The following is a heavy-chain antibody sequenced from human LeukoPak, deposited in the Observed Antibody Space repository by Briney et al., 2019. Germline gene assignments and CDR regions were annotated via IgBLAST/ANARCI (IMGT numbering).Heavy chain of an antibody. D-gene: IGHD6-13*01. CDR2: INHSGST. J-gene: IGHJ6*02. Sequence: SETLSLTCAVYGGSFSGYYLSWIRQPPGKGREWGGEINHSGSTNYNPSLKSRVTISVDTSNNQFSLKLSSVTAADTAVYYCARGRRGSSSWYLYYSYGMDVWGQGTTVTV. V-gene: IGHV4-34*01. CDR1: GGSFSGYY. CDR3: ARGRRGSSSWYLYYSYGMDV.